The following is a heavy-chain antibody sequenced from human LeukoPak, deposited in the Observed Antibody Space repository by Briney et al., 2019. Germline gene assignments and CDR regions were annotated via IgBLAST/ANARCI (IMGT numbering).Heavy chain of an antibody. D-gene: IGHD6-6*01. CDR3: ARDLSVLDAFDI. CDR1: GFTFKLYW. Sequence: GGSLRLSCAASGFTFKLYWMHWVRQVPGKRPVWVSRINDDGSDTIYADSVRGRFTISRDDAKNTVYLQMNNLRAEDTAVYYCARDLSVLDAFDIWGQGTMVTVSS. CDR2: INDDGSDT. V-gene: IGHV3-74*01. J-gene: IGHJ3*02.